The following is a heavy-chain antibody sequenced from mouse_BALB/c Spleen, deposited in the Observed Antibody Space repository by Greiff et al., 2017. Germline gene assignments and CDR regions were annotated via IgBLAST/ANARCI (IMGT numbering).Heavy chain of an antibody. CDR3: AREYYGSRFLFAY. CDR1: GFSLTSYG. Sequence: QVQLQQSGPGLVQPSQSLSITCTVSGFSLTSYGVHWVRQSPGKGLEWLGVIWSGGSTDYNAAFISRLSISKDNSKSQVFFKMNSLQANDTAIYYCAREYYGSRFLFAYWGQGTLVTVSA. D-gene: IGHD1-1*01. CDR2: IWSGGST. V-gene: IGHV2-2*02. J-gene: IGHJ3*01.